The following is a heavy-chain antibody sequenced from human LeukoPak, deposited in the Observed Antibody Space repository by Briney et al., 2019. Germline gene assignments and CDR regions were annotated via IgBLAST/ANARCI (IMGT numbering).Heavy chain of an antibody. J-gene: IGHJ4*02. CDR3: ARDEFGDFQGFDY. V-gene: IGHV4-59*01. CDR2: IYYSGNT. CDR1: GGSISNYF. Sequence: SETLSLTCTVSGGSISNYFWSWIRQAPGKGLEYIGFIYYSGNTNYNPSFKSRVTISVDTSKKQFSLKLSSVTAADTAVYYCARDEFGDFQGFDYWGQGTRVTVSS. D-gene: IGHD4-17*01.